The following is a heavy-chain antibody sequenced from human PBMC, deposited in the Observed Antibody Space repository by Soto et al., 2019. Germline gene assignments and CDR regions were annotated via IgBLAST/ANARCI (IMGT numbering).Heavy chain of an antibody. Sequence: VGSLRLSFAASGFTLSSYAMSWVRQAPGKGLEWVSAISGSGGITYYADSVKGRFTISRDNSKNTLYLQMNSLRAEDTAVYYCAKDQNCSGGSCYSKSYEYYGMDVWGQGTTVTVSS. J-gene: IGHJ6*02. CDR1: GFTLSSYA. V-gene: IGHV3-23*01. CDR2: ISGSGGIT. D-gene: IGHD2-15*01. CDR3: AKDQNCSGGSCYSKSYEYYGMDV.